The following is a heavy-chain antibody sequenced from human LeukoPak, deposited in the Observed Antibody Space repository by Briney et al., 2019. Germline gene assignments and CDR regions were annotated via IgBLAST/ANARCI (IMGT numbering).Heavy chain of an antibody. CDR3: ARDGEGFYYYYYYMDV. CDR2: STGSGGTT. J-gene: IGHJ6*03. Sequence: GGSLRLSCAASGFTFSSYAMTWVRQAPGRGLEWVSASTGSGGTTYYADSVMGRLTISRDNSKNTLYLQMNSLRAEDTAVYYCARDGEGFYYYYYYMDVWGKGTTVTVSS. V-gene: IGHV3-23*01. D-gene: IGHD2-21*01. CDR1: GFTFSSYA.